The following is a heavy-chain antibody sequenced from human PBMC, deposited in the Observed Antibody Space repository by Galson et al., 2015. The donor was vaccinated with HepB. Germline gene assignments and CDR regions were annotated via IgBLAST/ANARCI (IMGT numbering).Heavy chain of an antibody. Sequence: SLRLSCAASGFTFSNAWMSWVRQAPGKGLEWVGRIKSKTDGGTTDYAAPVKGRFTISRDDSKNTLYLQMNSLKTEDTAVYYCTTDLTYDSSGYTEPNGPYYFDYWGQGTLVTVSS. CDR1: GFTFSNAW. V-gene: IGHV3-15*01. D-gene: IGHD3-22*01. CDR3: TTDLTYDSSGYTEPNGPYYFDY. CDR2: IKSKTDGGTT. J-gene: IGHJ4*02.